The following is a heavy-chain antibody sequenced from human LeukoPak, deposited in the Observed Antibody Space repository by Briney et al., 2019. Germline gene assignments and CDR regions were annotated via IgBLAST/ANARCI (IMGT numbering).Heavy chain of an antibody. J-gene: IGHJ4*02. Sequence: KPGGSLRLSCAASGFTLSSYSMNWVREAPGKGLVWVSSITSSGRSMFYADSLKGRFTISRDNAKNSLYLQMDSLRAEDTAVYYCAREYSSHQNFDQSGQGTPVTVSS. CDR3: AREYSSHQNFDQ. D-gene: IGHD6-13*01. V-gene: IGHV3-21*01. CDR1: GFTLSSYS. CDR2: ITSSGRSM.